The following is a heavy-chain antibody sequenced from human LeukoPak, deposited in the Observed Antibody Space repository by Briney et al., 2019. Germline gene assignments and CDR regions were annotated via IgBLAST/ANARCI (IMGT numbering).Heavy chain of an antibody. CDR2: IYYSGST. CDR1: GGSISSYY. V-gene: IGHV4-59*01. Sequence: PSETLSLTCTVSGGSISSYYWSWIRQPPGKGLEWIGYIYYSGSTNYNPSLKSRVTISVDTSKNQFSLKLSSVTAADTAVYYCASRRSQLLYDWSFDYWGQGTLVTVSS. J-gene: IGHJ4*02. CDR3: ASRRSQLLYDWSFDY. D-gene: IGHD2-2*02.